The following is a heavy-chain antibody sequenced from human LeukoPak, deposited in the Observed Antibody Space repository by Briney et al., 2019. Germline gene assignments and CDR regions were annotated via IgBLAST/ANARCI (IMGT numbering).Heavy chain of an antibody. CDR1: GFTFSSYG. CDR2: ICYDGSNK. CDR3: ARGAGTPDAFDI. Sequence: PGRSLRLSCAASGFTFSSYGMYWVRQAPGKGLEWVAVICYDGSNKYYADSVRGRFTISRDNSKNTLYLQMNSLRAEDTAVYYCARGAGTPDAFDIWGQGTMVTVSS. V-gene: IGHV3-33*07. D-gene: IGHD6-13*01. J-gene: IGHJ3*02.